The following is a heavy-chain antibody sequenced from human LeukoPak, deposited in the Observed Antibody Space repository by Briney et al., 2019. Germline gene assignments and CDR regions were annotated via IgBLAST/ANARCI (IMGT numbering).Heavy chain of an antibody. CDR3: ARDGYYDSSGYYFRAFDI. CDR2: INPSGGST. D-gene: IGHD3-22*01. J-gene: IGHJ3*02. CDR1: GYTFTSYY. Sequence: ASVTVSCKASGYTFTSYYMHWVRQAPGQGLEWMGIINPSGGSTSYGQKFQGRVTMARDTSTSTVYMELSSLRSEDTAVYYCARDGYYDSSGYYFRAFDIWGQGTMVTVSS. V-gene: IGHV1-46*01.